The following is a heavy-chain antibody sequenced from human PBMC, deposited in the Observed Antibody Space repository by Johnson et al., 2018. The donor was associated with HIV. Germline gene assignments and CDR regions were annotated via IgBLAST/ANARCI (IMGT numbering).Heavy chain of an antibody. Sequence: VQLVESGGGVVRPGGSLRLSCAASGFSFDDYGMSWVRQAPGKGLEWVSGINWNGGSTGYAASVKGRFTISRANAKKSLYLQMNRLGAEDTALYYCVRRGRYCSNGVCFDAFDIWGQGTMVTVSS. D-gene: IGHD2-8*01. V-gene: IGHV3-20*04. CDR3: VRRGRYCSNGVCFDAFDI. J-gene: IGHJ3*02. CDR2: INWNGGST. CDR1: GFSFDDYG.